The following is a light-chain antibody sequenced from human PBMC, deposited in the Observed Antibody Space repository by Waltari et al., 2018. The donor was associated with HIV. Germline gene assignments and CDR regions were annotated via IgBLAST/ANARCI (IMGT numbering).Light chain of an antibody. CDR2: EGS. CDR3: QTWGTGIQV. J-gene: IGLJ3*02. Sequence: QSALTQPASVSGSPGQSITISCTGTSSDVGSYNLVSWYQQHPGKAPKVMIYEGSKRPAGVSNRFSGSKSGNTASLTISGLQSEDEADYYCQTWGTGIQVFGGGTKLTVL. CDR1: SSDVGSYNL. V-gene: IGLV2-23*01.